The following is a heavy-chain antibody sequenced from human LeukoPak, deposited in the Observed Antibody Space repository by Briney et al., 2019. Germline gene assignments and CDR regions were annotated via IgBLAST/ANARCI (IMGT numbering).Heavy chain of an antibody. D-gene: IGHD3-3*01. Sequence: SETLSLTCTVSGGSISSSSYYWGWIRQPPGKGLEWIGSIYYSGSTYYNPSLKSRVTISVDTSKNQFSLKLSSVTAADTAVYYCARDPYYDFWSGYPVWGQGTLVTVSS. J-gene: IGHJ4*02. CDR1: GGSISSSSYY. CDR2: IYYSGST. CDR3: ARDPYYDFWSGYPV. V-gene: IGHV4-39*07.